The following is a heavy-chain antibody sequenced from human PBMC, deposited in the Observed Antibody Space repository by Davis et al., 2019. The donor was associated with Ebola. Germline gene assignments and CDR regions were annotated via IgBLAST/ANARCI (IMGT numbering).Heavy chain of an antibody. CDR2: ISAYNGHT. CDR1: GYTFSSYG. Sequence: ASVKVSCKASGYTFSSYGINWVRQAPGQGLEWMGWISAYNGHTKFPQKFQGRVTMTTDTSTSTAHMELRSLTSDDTAVYYCARDGRPYYSGKYPGNCDYWGQGTLVTVSS. J-gene: IGHJ4*02. D-gene: IGHD1-26*01. V-gene: IGHV1-18*01. CDR3: ARDGRPYYSGKYPGNCDY.